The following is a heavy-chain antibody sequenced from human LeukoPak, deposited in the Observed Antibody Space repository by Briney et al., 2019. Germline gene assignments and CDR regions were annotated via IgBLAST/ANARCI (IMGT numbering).Heavy chain of an antibody. V-gene: IGHV4-34*01. J-gene: IGHJ6*02. D-gene: IGHD4-17*01. CDR2: INHSGST. CDR1: GGSFSGYY. Sequence: SETLSLTCAVYGGSFSGYYWSWIRQPPGKGLEWIGEINHSGSTNYNPSLKSRVTITVDTSKNQFSLKLSSVTAADTAVYYCARRPGDYNYYYYGMDVWGQGTTVTVSS. CDR3: ARRPGDYNYYYYGMDV.